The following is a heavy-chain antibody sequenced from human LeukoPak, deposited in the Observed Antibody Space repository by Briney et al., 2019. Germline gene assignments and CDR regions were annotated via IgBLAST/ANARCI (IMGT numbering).Heavy chain of an antibody. D-gene: IGHD3-10*02. J-gene: IGHJ6*04. Sequence: PGRSLRLSCAASGFTFSSFAMHWVRQAPGKGLEWVAVISDDGSNKYDADSVKGRLTISRDNAKNSLYLQMNSLRAEDTAVYYCAELGITMIGGVWGKGTTVTISS. CDR2: ISDDGSNK. CDR3: AELGITMIGGV. CDR1: GFTFSSFA. V-gene: IGHV3-30*04.